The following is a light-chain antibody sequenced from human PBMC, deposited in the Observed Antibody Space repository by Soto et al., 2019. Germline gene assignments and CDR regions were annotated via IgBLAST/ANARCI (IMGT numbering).Light chain of an antibody. CDR2: DAS. J-gene: IGKJ5*01. CDR1: QSVNSF. CDR3: QHRSIWPVS. Sequence: EIVLTQSPDTLSLSPIERATLSFRASQSVNSFLAWYQQKPGLPPRLLIYDASTRATGIPARFSGSGSGTDFTLTISNLEPEDFAVYYCQHRSIWPVSFGQGTRLE. V-gene: IGKV3-11*01.